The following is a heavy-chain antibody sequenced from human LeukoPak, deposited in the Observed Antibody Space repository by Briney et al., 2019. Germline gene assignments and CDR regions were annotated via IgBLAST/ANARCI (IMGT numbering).Heavy chain of an antibody. Sequence: GGSLRLSCAASGFTFGNYGMSWVRQAPGKGLEWVLAISGSGGSKYYTDSVKGGFTLSRDNTNTSLYLQRNSLRAEDTAGYYCAGDVGFGGYSRGIFDYWGQGTLVTVSS. V-gene: IGHV3-23*01. CDR2: ISGSGGSK. CDR1: GFTFGNYG. D-gene: IGHD2-15*01. CDR3: AGDVGFGGYSRGIFDY. J-gene: IGHJ4*02.